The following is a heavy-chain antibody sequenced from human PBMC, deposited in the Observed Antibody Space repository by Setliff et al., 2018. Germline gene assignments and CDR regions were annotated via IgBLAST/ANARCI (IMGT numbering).Heavy chain of an antibody. CDR3: ARAPAYSSTPGSYAFDI. V-gene: IGHV1-18*01. D-gene: IGHD6-13*01. CDR1: GYTFTNHA. J-gene: IGHJ3*02. CDR2: ISAYNGNT. Sequence: ASVKVSCKASGYTFTNHAMHWVRQAPGQRLEWMGWISAYNGNTNYAQKLQGRVTMTTDTSTSTAYMELRSLRSDDTAVYYCARAPAYSSTPGSYAFDIWGQGTMVT.